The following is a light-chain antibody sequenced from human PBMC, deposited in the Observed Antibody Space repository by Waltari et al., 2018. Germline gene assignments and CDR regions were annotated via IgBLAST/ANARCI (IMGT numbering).Light chain of an antibody. Sequence: QSALAQPASVSGSPGPSITISCTGTSTDVGAYASVSWYQQHPGKAPRLIIYDVNHRPSGLPDRFSGSKSGNTASLSISGLQAEDEADYYCNSFTTSFTFVFGTGTKVTVL. CDR1: STDVGAYAS. J-gene: IGLJ1*01. V-gene: IGLV2-14*03. CDR3: NSFTTSFTFV. CDR2: DVN.